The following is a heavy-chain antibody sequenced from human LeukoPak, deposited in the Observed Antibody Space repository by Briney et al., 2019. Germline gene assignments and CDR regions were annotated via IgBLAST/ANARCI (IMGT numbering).Heavy chain of an antibody. J-gene: IGHJ4*02. CDR3: TRDRPNYYGSDGHYYRRNGDY. D-gene: IGHD3-22*01. V-gene: IGHV3-53*01. Sequence: GESLKISCAASGFTVSSNYMSWVRQAPGKGLEWVSVIYSGGSTYYADSVKGRFTISRDNSKDTLYLQMNSLRAEDTAVYYCTRDRPNYYGSDGHYYRRNGDYWGQGTLVTVSS. CDR2: IYSGGST. CDR1: GFTVSSNY.